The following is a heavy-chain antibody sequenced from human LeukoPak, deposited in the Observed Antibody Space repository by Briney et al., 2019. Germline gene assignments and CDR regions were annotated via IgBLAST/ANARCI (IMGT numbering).Heavy chain of an antibody. CDR2: INHSGST. CDR3: ARPGQWQVRGFDY. J-gene: IGHJ4*02. D-gene: IGHD6-19*01. V-gene: IGHV4-34*01. Sequence: SETLSLTCAVYGGSFSGYYWSWIRQPPGKGLEWIGEINHSGSTNYNPSLKSRVTISVDTSKNQFSLKLSSVAAADTAVYYCARPGQWQVRGFDYWGQGTLVTVSS. CDR1: GGSFSGYY.